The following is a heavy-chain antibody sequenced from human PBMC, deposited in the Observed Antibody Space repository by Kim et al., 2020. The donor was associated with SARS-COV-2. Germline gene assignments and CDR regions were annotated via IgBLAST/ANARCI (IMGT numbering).Heavy chain of an antibody. D-gene: IGHD3-10*01. V-gene: IGHV4-59*08. J-gene: IGHJ5*01. CDR2: MYYSGGA. CDR1: GDSISSYS. Sequence: SETLSLTCAVSGDSISSYSWSWIRQSPGKGPEWIAYMYYSGGAHYNPSLKSRATISVDTAKSLISLRLTSVTAADTATYYCARLLSLSGTFYNCDSWGQGTLVTVSS. CDR3: ARLLSLSGTFYNCDS.